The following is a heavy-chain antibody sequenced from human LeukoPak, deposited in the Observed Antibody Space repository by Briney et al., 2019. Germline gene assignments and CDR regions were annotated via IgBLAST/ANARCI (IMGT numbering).Heavy chain of an antibody. D-gene: IGHD2-8*01. CDR2: INPSGGST. V-gene: IGHV1-46*01. CDR1: GYTFTSYY. J-gene: IGHJ4*02. Sequence: GASVKVSCKASGYTFTSYYMHWVRQAPGQGLEWMGIINPSGGSTSYAQKFQGRVTMTRDMSTSTDYMELSSLRSDDTAVYYCAGSLGYCTSNVCYLKYWGQGTLVTVSS. CDR3: AGSLGYCTSNVCYLKY.